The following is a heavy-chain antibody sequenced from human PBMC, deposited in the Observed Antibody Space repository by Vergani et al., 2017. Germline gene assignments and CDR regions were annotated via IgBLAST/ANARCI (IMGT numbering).Heavy chain of an antibody. J-gene: IGHJ6*03. CDR2: INHSGST. V-gene: IGHV4-34*01. CDR3: ARGFCSGGSCYRRGYYYYYYMDV. CDR1: GGSFSGYY. D-gene: IGHD2-15*01. Sequence: QVQLQQWGAGLLKPSETLSLTCAVYGGSFSGYYWSWIRQPPGKGLGWIGEINHSGSTNYKPPLKSRVTISVDTSKNQFSLKLSSVTAADTAVYYCARGFCSGGSCYRRGYYYYYYMDVWGKGTTVTVSS.